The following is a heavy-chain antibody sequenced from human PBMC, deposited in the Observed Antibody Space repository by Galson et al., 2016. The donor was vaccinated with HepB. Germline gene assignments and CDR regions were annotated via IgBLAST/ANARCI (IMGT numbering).Heavy chain of an antibody. CDR2: VGSGLET. D-gene: IGHD2-2*01. CDR3: AKQRGSTYPVYYFDY. Sequence: SLRLSCAASGFPFSSFGMSWVRQAPGKGLEWVSYVGSGLETYYVGSVKGRFTISRDNSKNTLYLRMNSLSAEDTALYYCAKQRGSTYPVYYFDYWGQGVLVTVSS. V-gene: IGHV3-23*01. J-gene: IGHJ4*02. CDR1: GFPFSSFG.